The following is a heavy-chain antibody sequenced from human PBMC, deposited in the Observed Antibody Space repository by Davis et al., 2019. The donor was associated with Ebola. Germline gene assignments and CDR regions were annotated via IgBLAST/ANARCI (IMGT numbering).Heavy chain of an antibody. J-gene: IGHJ4*02. CDR3: ARGAVAGLPFDY. V-gene: IGHV4-34*01. CDR2: INHSGST. CDR1: GGSFSGYY. D-gene: IGHD6-19*01. Sequence: SETLSLTCAVYGGSFSGYYWSWIRQLPGKGLEWIGEINHSGSTNYNPSLKSRVTISVDTSKNQFSLKLSSVTAAETAVYYCARGAVAGLPFDYWGQGTLVTVSS.